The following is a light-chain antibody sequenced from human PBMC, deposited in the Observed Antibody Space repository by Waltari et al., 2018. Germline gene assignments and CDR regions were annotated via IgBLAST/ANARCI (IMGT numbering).Light chain of an antibody. Sequence: QSALTQPAFVSGSPGQSITISCTGTSNDVGGYGYVSWYQQYPGKAPQLVIYEVSYRASGISTLFSGSKSGKTASLTISGLQAEDEADYYCSSHTSTVPHVFGTGTRVTVV. CDR2: EVS. CDR1: SNDVGGYGY. CDR3: SSHTSTVPHV. V-gene: IGLV2-14*01. J-gene: IGLJ1*01.